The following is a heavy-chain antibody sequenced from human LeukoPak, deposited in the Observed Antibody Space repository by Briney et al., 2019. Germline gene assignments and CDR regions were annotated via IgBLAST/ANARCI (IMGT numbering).Heavy chain of an antibody. D-gene: IGHD2-15*01. V-gene: IGHV1-46*01. CDR1: GYTFTSYY. CDR2: INPSGGST. Sequence: ASVKVSCKASGYTFTSYYMHWVRQAPGQGLEWMGIINPSGGSTSYAQKFQGRVTMTEDTSTDTAYMELSSLRSEDTAVYYCATLFGPYCSGGSCLYYYYMDVWGKGTTVTVSS. J-gene: IGHJ6*03. CDR3: ATLFGPYCSGGSCLYYYYMDV.